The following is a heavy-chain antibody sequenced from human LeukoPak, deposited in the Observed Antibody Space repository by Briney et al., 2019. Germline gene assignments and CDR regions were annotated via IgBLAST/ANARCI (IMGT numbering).Heavy chain of an antibody. D-gene: IGHD6-19*01. CDR3: ARGSGWLYFGY. CDR2: ITGSGGRT. Sequence: GGSLRLSCAASGFTFSSYAMNWVRQAPGKGLEWVSAITGSGGRTYYADSVKGRFTISRDNSKNTLYLQMNSLRAEDTAVYYCARGSGWLYFGYWGQGTLVTVSS. CDR1: GFTFSSYA. J-gene: IGHJ4*02. V-gene: IGHV3-23*01.